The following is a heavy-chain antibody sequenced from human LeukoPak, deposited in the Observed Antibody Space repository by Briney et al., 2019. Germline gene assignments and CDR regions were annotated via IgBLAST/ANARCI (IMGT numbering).Heavy chain of an antibody. CDR1: GFTFSSYA. CDR3: AKVGDYGSGSYYNVGENWFDP. J-gene: IGHJ5*02. V-gene: IGHV3-23*01. CDR2: ISGSGGST. D-gene: IGHD3-10*01. Sequence: GGSLRLSCAASGFTFSSYAMSWVRQAPGKGLEWVSAISGSGGSTYYADSVKGRFTISRDNSKNTLYLQMNSLRAEDTAVYYCAKVGDYGSGSYYNVGENWFDPWGQGTLVTVSS.